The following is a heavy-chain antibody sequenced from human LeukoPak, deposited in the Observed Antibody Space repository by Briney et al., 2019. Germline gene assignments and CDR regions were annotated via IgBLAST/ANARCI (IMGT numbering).Heavy chain of an antibody. CDR3: AKKDSGSYYGSEGFDS. CDR1: GFTFSSYG. D-gene: IGHD3-10*01. V-gene: IGHV3-30*02. Sequence: PGGSLRLSCAASGFTFSSYGMHWVRQAPGKGLEWVAFIRYDGSNKYYADSVKGRFTISRDNSKNTLYLQMNSLRAEDTAVYYCAKKDSGSYYGSEGFDSWGQGTLVTVSS. CDR2: IRYDGSNK. J-gene: IGHJ4*02.